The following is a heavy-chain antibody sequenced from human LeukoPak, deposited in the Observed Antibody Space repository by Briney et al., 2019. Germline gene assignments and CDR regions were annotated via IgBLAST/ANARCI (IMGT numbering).Heavy chain of an antibody. J-gene: IGHJ4*02. CDR2: IYSGGST. CDR1: GFTVSSNY. Sequence: EGSLRLSCAASGFTVSSNYMSWVRQAPGKGLEWVSVIYSGGSTYYADSVEGRFTISRDNSKNTLHLQMNSLRAEDTAVYYCATRNYFEYWGQGTLVTVSS. CDR3: ATRNYFEY. V-gene: IGHV3-66*01.